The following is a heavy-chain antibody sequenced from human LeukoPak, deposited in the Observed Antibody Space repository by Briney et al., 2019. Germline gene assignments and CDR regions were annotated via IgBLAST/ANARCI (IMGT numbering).Heavy chain of an antibody. J-gene: IGHJ4*02. CDR3: ARDLVPWGEYSSSSYFDY. CDR2: ISSSSSTI. CDR1: GFTFSSYS. D-gene: IGHD6-6*01. V-gene: IGHV3-48*01. Sequence: GGSLRLSCAASGFTFSSYSMNWVRQAPGKGLEWVSYISSSSSTIYYVDSVKGRFTISRDNAKNSLYLQMNSLRAEDTAVYYCARDLVPWGEYSSSSYFDYWGQGTLVTVSS.